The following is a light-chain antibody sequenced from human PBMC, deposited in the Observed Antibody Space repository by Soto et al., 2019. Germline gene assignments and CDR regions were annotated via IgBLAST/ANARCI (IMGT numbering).Light chain of an antibody. Sequence: EIVLTQSPVTLPLSPGERATLSCRASHGVSSYLAWYQQKPGQAPRLLMHDTSTRASGIPARYSGSGSGTDVTLTISRLEPEDFAFYYCQQRSNWPWIFGGGTKVEIK. CDR3: QQRSNWPWI. CDR1: HGVSSY. J-gene: IGKJ4*01. CDR2: DTS. V-gene: IGKV3-11*01.